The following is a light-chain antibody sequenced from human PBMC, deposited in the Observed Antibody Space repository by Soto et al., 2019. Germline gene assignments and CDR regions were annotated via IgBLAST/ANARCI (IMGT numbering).Light chain of an antibody. CDR2: GAS. Sequence: EIVLTQSPGTLSVSPGERATLSCRASQSVSGNLAWYQQKPGQAPRLLIYGASTRATGIPARFSGSGSGTEFTLTISSLQSEDFVVYYCQQYNNWPALTFGGGTKVDI. V-gene: IGKV3-15*01. J-gene: IGKJ4*01. CDR1: QSVSGN. CDR3: QQYNNWPALT.